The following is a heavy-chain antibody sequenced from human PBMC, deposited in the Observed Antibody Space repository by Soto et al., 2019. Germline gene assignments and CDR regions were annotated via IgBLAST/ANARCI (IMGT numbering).Heavy chain of an antibody. V-gene: IGHV3-9*01. CDR1: GFTFDDYA. Sequence: EVPLVESGGGLVQPGRSLRLSCAASGFTFDDYAMHWVRQAPGKGLEWVSGISWNSGSIGYADSVKGRFTISRDNAKNSLYLQMNSLRAEDTALYYCAKDMRRHIAAAGVAFDIWGQGTMVTVSS. CDR2: ISWNSGSI. J-gene: IGHJ3*02. D-gene: IGHD6-13*01. CDR3: AKDMRRHIAAAGVAFDI.